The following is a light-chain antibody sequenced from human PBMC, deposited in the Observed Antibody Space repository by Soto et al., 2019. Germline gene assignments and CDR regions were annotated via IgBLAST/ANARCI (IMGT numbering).Light chain of an antibody. J-gene: IGKJ1*01. CDR1: HSVSSSY. CDR2: SAS. Sequence: EIVLTQSPGTLSLSPGEIATLSCSVGHSVSSSYLAWYQQKPGQAPRLLIYSASSRATGIPDRFSGSGSGTDFTLSISSLQSEDFAVYYCQQYNDWPRTFGQGTKVDIK. V-gene: IGKV3-20*01. CDR3: QQYNDWPRT.